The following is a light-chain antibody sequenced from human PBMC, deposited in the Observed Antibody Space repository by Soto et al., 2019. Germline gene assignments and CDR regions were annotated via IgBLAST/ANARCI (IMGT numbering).Light chain of an antibody. CDR2: TVS. V-gene: IGKV1-12*01. Sequence: INMTQSPSSCFALLGNRVTTTGRASQGFSSGLAWYQQKPGKAPKLLIYTVSSLQSGVPSRFSGSGSGTDFTLTISSLQPEDFATYYCQQANSFPLTFGGGTKVEIK. CDR3: QQANSFPLT. CDR1: QGFSSG. J-gene: IGKJ4*01.